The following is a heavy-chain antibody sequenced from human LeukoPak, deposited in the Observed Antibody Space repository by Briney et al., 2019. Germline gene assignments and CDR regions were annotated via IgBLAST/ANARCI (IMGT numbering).Heavy chain of an antibody. CDR1: GFIFRDYY. Sequence: GGSLRLSCAVSGFIFRDYYMRWIRQAQGKGREGVSHISASGTDKQYTDSVKGGFTISRDNANNRLFLQMNSLRVDDTAVYYCAFAVREPAYWGQGTLVTVSS. D-gene: IGHD3-10*01. CDR2: ISASGTDK. J-gene: IGHJ4*02. CDR3: AFAVREPAY. V-gene: IGHV3-11*04.